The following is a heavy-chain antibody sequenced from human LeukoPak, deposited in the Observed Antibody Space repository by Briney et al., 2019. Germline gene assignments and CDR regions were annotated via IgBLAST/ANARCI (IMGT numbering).Heavy chain of an antibody. J-gene: IGHJ4*02. CDR1: GGSFSGYY. CDR3: ARRREYQTFDY. Sequence: PSETLSLTCAVYGGSFSGYYWSWIRQPPGKGLEWIGEINHSGSTNYNPSLKSRVTISVDTSKNQFSLKLSSVTAADTAVYYCARRREYQTFDYWGQGTLVTVSS. V-gene: IGHV4-34*01. D-gene: IGHD2-2*01. CDR2: INHSGST.